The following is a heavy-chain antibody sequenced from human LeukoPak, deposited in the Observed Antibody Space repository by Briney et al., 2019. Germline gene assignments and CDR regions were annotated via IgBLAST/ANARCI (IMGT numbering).Heavy chain of an antibody. CDR1: EFTFSAYW. V-gene: IGHV3-74*01. CDR3: ARENLAAAADY. CDR2: IRGDGSMT. J-gene: IGHJ4*02. D-gene: IGHD6-25*01. Sequence: SGGSLRLSCAASEFTFSAYWMRWVRQAPGKGLVWVSRIRGDGSMTNYADSVKGRFTISRDNAKNTLYLQMNSLRLEDTAVYYCARENLAAAADYWGQGTVVTVSS.